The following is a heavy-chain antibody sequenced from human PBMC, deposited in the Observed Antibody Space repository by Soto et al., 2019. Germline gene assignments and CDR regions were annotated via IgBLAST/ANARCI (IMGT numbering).Heavy chain of an antibody. D-gene: IGHD4-17*01. CDR3: ARVSMTTVTTYYYYGMDV. Sequence: WASVKVSCKASGYTFTSYYMHWVRQAPGQGLEWMGIINPSGGSTSYAQKFQGRVTMTRDTSTSTVYMELSSLRSEDTAVYYCARVSMTTVTTYYYYGMDVWGQGTTVTVSS. CDR2: INPSGGST. CDR1: GYTFTSYY. V-gene: IGHV1-46*01. J-gene: IGHJ6*02.